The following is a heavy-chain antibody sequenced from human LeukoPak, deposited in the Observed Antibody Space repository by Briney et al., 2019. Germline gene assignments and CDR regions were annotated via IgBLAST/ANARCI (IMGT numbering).Heavy chain of an antibody. CDR3: ARGPYYAGFNY. J-gene: IGHJ4*02. CDR2: INHSGST. CDR1: GGSFSGYY. Sequence: PSVTLSLTCAVYGGSFSGYYWSWIRQPPGKGLEWIGEINHSGSTNYNPSLKSRVTISVDTSKNQFSLKLSSVTAADTAVYYCARGPYYAGFNYWGQGTLVTVSS. D-gene: IGHD2/OR15-2a*01. V-gene: IGHV4-34*01.